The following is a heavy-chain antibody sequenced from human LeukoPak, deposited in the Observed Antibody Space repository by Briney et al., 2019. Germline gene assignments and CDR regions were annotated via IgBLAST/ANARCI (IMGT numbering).Heavy chain of an antibody. D-gene: IGHD5-12*01. V-gene: IGHV4-31*03. CDR2: IYYSGST. CDR1: GGXISSGGYY. J-gene: IGHJ4*02. CDR3: ARSIYSGYGIGDFDY. Sequence: SETLSLTCTVSGGXISSGGYYWSWIRQHPGKCLEWIGYIYYSGSTYYNPSLKSRVTISVDTSKNQFSLKLSSVTAADTAVYYCARSIYSGYGIGDFDYWGQGTLVTVSS.